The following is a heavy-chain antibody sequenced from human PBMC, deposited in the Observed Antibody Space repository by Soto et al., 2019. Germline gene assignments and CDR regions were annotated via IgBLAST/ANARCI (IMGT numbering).Heavy chain of an antibody. CDR3: ARSAGGVYSIIIEGTKWFDP. V-gene: IGHV1-46*01. CDR1: GGTFTRYY. CDR2: INPNGGST. J-gene: IGHJ5*02. Sequence: ASVKVSCKAPGGTFTRYYMHRVGQAPGHGIEWMGVINPNGGSTRFAQKFQGRVTMTRDTSTSTVYMELRGLKSEDTAVYYCARSAGGVYSIIIEGTKWFDPWGQGTLVTVSS. D-gene: IGHD3-16*01.